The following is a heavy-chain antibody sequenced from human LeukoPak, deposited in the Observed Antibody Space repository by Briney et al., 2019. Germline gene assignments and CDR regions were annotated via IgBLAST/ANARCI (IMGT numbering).Heavy chain of an antibody. V-gene: IGHV1-2*02. CDR3: ARDHNWGPDY. CDR1: GYTFTDHY. CDR2: IHPGRGDT. J-gene: IGHJ4*02. D-gene: IGHD7-27*01. Sequence: ASVKVSFKALGYTFTDHYFHWLRQTPGQGIEWMGWIHPGRGDTNIAQKFQGRVSLTRDMSISTAYMELSRLTSDDTAVYYCARDHNWGPDYWGQGTLVSVSS.